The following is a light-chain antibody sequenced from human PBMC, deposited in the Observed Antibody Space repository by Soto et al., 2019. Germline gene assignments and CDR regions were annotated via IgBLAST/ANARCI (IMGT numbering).Light chain of an antibody. CDR3: SSYTSSSTYV. CDR1: SSDVGSYNR. Sequence: QSVLTQPPSVSGSPGQSVTISCTGTSSDVGSYNRVSWYQQPPGTAPKLMISEVGNRPSGVPDRFSGSKSGNTASLTISGLQAEDEADYYCSSYTSSSTYVLGTGTKVTVL. V-gene: IGLV2-18*02. CDR2: EVG. J-gene: IGLJ1*01.